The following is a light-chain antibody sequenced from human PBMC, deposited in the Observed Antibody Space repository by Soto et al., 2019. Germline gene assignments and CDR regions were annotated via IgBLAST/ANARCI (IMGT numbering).Light chain of an antibody. CDR2: RDD. V-gene: IGLV3-9*01. J-gene: IGLJ1*01. CDR3: QVWDAYTPYV. Sequence: SYELTQPLSRSVALGQTAKITCGGDDIQNNNVHWYQQKPGQAPVLVIYRDDNRPSGIPERFSGSNTGNTATLTISGAQAGDEAEYYCQVWDAYTPYVFGTGTKLTVL. CDR1: DIQNNN.